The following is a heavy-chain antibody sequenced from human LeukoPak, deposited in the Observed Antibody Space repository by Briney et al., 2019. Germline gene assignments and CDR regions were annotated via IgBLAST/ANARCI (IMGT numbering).Heavy chain of an antibody. CDR1: GGSFSGYY. J-gene: IGHJ5*02. CDR3: ARGSPYGRNWFDP. CDR2: INHSGST. D-gene: IGHD3-10*01. V-gene: IGHV4-34*01. Sequence: PSETLSLTYAVYGGSFSGYYWSWIRQPPGKGLEWIGEINHSGSTNYNPSLKSRVTISVDTSKNQFSLKLSSVTAADTAVYYCARGSPYGRNWFDPWGQGTLVTVSS.